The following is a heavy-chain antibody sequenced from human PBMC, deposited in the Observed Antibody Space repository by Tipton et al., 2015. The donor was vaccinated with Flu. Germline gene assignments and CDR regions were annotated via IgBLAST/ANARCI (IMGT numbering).Heavy chain of an antibody. CDR1: GGSLSGYY. CDR2: IYTTGSV. Sequence: TLSLTCNVSGGSLSGYYWSWIRQPAGKGLEWIGRIYTTGSVNYNPSLRGRVTIAGDTSRNHFSLQLTSVTAADTAVYFCARSPSYSGSGIYPYYFDDWGQGTLVTVAS. V-gene: IGHV4-4*07. D-gene: IGHD3-10*01. CDR3: ARSPSYSGSGIYPYYFDD. J-gene: IGHJ4*02.